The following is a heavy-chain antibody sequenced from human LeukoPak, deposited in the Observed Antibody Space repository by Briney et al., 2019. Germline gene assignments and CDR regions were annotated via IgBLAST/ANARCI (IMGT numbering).Heavy chain of an antibody. CDR3: ARSYDTNFDY. Sequence: SETLSLTCTVSGGSIRSYYWSWIRQPPGKGLEWIGYIYFSGSTSYNPSLKSRVTISVDRSKNQFSLKLSSVAAADTAVYYCARSYDTNFDYWGQRTLVTVSS. CDR2: IYFSGST. V-gene: IGHV4-59*01. CDR1: GGSIRSYY. D-gene: IGHD3-3*01. J-gene: IGHJ4*02.